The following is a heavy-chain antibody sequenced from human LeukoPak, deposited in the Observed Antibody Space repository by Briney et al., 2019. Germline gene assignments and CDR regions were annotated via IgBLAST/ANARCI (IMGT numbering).Heavy chain of an antibody. CDR3: VKASPLSSWCDYYYGMDV. V-gene: IGHV3-64D*06. CDR1: GFTFSSYA. D-gene: IGHD6-13*01. CDR2: ISSNGGSA. J-gene: IGHJ6*04. Sequence: GGSLRLSCSASGFTFSSYAMHWVRQAPGKGLGYVSAISSNGGSAYYADSVKGRFIISRDNSKNTLYLQMSSLRAEDTAVYYCVKASPLSSWCDYYYGMDVWGKGTTVTVSS.